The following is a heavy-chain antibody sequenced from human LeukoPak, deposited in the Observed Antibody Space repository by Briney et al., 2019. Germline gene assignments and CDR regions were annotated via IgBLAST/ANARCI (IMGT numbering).Heavy chain of an antibody. D-gene: IGHD6-19*01. Sequence: ASVKVSCKASGYTFTSYGISWVRQVPGQGLEWMGWISAYNGNTNYAQKLQGRVTMTTDTSTSTAYMEVRSLRSDDTAVYYCARAEPDEYSSGWYAGDYWGQGTLVTVSS. CDR1: GYTFTSYG. CDR3: ARAEPDEYSSGWYAGDY. CDR2: ISAYNGNT. V-gene: IGHV1-18*01. J-gene: IGHJ4*02.